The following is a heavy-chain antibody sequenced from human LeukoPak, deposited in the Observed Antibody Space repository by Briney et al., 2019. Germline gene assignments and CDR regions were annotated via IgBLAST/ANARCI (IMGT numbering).Heavy chain of an antibody. V-gene: IGHV3-49*04. D-gene: IGHD6-19*01. CDR2: IRSKSYGGTR. J-gene: IGHJ4*02. CDR3: SRSATVPGAKYYFDS. CDR1: GFSFGDYA. Sequence: PGRSLRLFCTTSGFSFGDYAMSWVRQAPGKGLEWVALIRSKSYGGTREYAASVKGRFTISRDDSESVAYLQMNSLQTEDTAVYYCSRSATVPGAKYYFDSWGQGTLVTVSS.